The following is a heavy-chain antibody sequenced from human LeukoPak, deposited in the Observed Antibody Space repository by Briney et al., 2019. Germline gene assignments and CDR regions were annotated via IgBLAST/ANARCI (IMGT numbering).Heavy chain of an antibody. Sequence: GGSLRLSCAASGFTFSRKTMNWVRQAPGKGLEWVSYISSDGGTIYYADSVRGRFTISRDNAKNSLYLQMNSLRDEDTAVYYCARDPSPRKYSSGLFDLWGRGTLVTVSS. CDR2: ISSDGGTI. CDR1: GFTFSRKT. J-gene: IGHJ2*01. D-gene: IGHD6-19*01. CDR3: ARDPSPRKYSSGLFDL. V-gene: IGHV3-48*02.